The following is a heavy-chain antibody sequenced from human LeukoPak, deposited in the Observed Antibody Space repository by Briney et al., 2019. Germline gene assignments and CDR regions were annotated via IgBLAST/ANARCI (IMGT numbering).Heavy chain of an antibody. CDR3: ARPLTVYYDSSGYLGY. J-gene: IGHJ4*02. Sequence: GASVKVSCKASGGTFSSYAISWVRQAPGQGLEWMGGIIPIFGTANYAQKFQGRVTITADKSTSTAYMELRSLRSDDTAVYYCARPLTVYYDSSGYLGYWGQGTLVTVSS. V-gene: IGHV1-69*06. CDR1: GGTFSSYA. CDR2: IIPIFGTA. D-gene: IGHD3-22*01.